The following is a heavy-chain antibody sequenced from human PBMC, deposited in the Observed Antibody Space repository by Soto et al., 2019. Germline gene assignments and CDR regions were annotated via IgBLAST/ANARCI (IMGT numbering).Heavy chain of an antibody. CDR2: IIPILGIA. V-gene: IGHV1-69*02. CDR1: GGTFSSYT. CDR3: ARGYYYGSGSHHFDY. Sequence: SVKVSCKASGGTFSSYTISWVRQAPGQGLEWMGSIIPILGIANYAQKFQGRVTITADKSTSTAYMELSSLRSEDTAVYYCARGYYYGSGSHHFDYWGQGTLVTVSS. D-gene: IGHD3-10*01. J-gene: IGHJ4*02.